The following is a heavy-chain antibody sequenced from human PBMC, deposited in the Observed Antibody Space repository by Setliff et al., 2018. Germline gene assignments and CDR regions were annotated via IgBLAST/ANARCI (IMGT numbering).Heavy chain of an antibody. CDR1: GFTFSNYG. CDR2: VTVYNGNT. V-gene: IGHV1-18*01. D-gene: IGHD3-10*01. CDR3: ARVESMVRGKNILRHFDY. J-gene: IGHJ4*02. Sequence: GASVKVSCKASGFTFSNYGVTWARQAPGQGLEWMGWVTVYNGNTKYAQNLQGRLTLTTDISTSTAYMELGSLTTDDTAVYYCARVESMVRGKNILRHFDYWGQGIQVTVSS.